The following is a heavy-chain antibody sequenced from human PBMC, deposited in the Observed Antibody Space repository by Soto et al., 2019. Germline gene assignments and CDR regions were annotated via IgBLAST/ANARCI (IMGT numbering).Heavy chain of an antibody. CDR1: GFSLSTSGVG. Sequence: ESGPTLVNPTQTLTLTCTFSGFSLSTSGVGVGWIRQPPGKALEWLALIYWNDDKRYSPSLKSRLTITKDTSKNQVVLTMTNMDPVDTATYYCAHFTYYYDSSGYYYDLNFDYWGQGTLVTVSS. D-gene: IGHD3-22*01. CDR3: AHFTYYYDSSGYYYDLNFDY. CDR2: IYWNDDK. V-gene: IGHV2-5*01. J-gene: IGHJ4*02.